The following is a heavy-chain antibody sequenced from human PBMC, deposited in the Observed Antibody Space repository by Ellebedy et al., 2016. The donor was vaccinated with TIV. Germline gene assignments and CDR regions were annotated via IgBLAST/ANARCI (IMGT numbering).Heavy chain of an antibody. CDR3: ARAWQYYFDSAPPDN. CDR1: EFTFSTYS. Sequence: GESLKISCTASEFTFSTYSMHWVRQAPGKGLDWVAIISYDGSNKYYADSMKGRFIISRNNSKNTLYLQMNSLRVEDSAVYYCARAWQYYFDSAPPDNWGQGTLVTVSS. J-gene: IGHJ4*02. CDR2: ISYDGSNK. V-gene: IGHV3-30-3*01. D-gene: IGHD3-22*01.